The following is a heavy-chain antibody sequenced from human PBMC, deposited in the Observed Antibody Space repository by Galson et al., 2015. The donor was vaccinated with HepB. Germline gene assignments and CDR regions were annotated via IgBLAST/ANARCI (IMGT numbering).Heavy chain of an antibody. D-gene: IGHD2-15*01. CDR1: GFTFSKYA. Sequence: SLRLSCAASGFTFSKYAMSWVRQAAGKGLECVSTIRGNSESTHYAESVKGRFTISRDNSKNTVYLQMNNLRAEDTAIYYCAKGFEASGLCATYYDYWGQGTLVTVSS. CDR2: IRGNSEST. CDR3: AKGFEASGLCATYYDY. J-gene: IGHJ4*02. V-gene: IGHV3-23*01.